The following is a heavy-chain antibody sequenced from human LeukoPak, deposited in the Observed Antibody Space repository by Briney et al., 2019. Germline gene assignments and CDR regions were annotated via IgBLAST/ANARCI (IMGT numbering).Heavy chain of an antibody. Sequence: GGSLRLSCAGSGFTFSSYAMSWVRQAPGKGLEWVSGNSGSGGSTYYADSVKGRFTISRDNSKNTLYVQMNSLGVEDTAVYYCVKDYYDILNSYAMGVGDYWGQGTLVTVSS. J-gene: IGHJ4*02. D-gene: IGHD3-9*01. CDR1: GFTFSSYA. V-gene: IGHV3-23*01. CDR3: VKDYYDILNSYAMGVGDY. CDR2: NSGSGGST.